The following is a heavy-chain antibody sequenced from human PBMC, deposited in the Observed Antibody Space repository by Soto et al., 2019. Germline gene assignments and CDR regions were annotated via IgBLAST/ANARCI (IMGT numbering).Heavy chain of an antibody. CDR3: ARQGRPYSGSGYYYGMEV. J-gene: IGHJ6*01. Sequence: LGESLKISCNASVFSLNTYCIGWLRQKPVKGLEWMGSIFPCDSDTRYSPSFQGQVIISAGRSISTAYLQWRSLKASETAIYYCARQGRPYSGSGYYYGMEVWGQGTTVTVSS. CDR1: VFSLNTYC. D-gene: IGHD6-6*01. V-gene: IGHV5-51*01. CDR2: IFPCDSDT.